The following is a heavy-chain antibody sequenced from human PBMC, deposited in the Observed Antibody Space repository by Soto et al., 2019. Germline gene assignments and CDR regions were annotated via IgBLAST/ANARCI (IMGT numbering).Heavy chain of an antibody. CDR2: IDGVGTGT. Sequence: GGSLRLSCAASGFTFTNYWMHWVRQVPGKGLVWVSRIDGVGTGTSYSDSVRGRFTISRDNAENTLYLQMNSLRAEDTAVYYCTTLFEYWGQGTPVTVSS. CDR3: TTLFEY. J-gene: IGHJ4*02. CDR1: GFTFTNYW. V-gene: IGHV3-74*01.